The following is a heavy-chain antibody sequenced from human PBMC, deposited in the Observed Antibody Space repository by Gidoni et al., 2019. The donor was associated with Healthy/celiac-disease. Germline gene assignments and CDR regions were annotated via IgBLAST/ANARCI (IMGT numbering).Heavy chain of an antibody. Sequence: QVQLVESRGGVVQPGRSLRLSCAASRFTFSSYAMHWVRQAPGKGLGWVAVISYDGSNKYYADSVKGRFTISRDNSKNTLYLQMNSLRAEDTAVYYCARARSSSRYYFDYWGQGTLVTVSS. CDR3: ARARSSSRYYFDY. D-gene: IGHD6-6*01. CDR2: ISYDGSNK. V-gene: IGHV3-30*04. J-gene: IGHJ4*02. CDR1: RFTFSSYA.